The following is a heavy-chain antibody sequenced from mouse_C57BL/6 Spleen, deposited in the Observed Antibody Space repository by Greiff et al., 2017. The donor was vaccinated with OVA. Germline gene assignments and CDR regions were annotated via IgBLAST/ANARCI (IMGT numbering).Heavy chain of an antibody. CDR3: ARRGGWYFDV. V-gene: IGHV1-59*01. CDR2: IDPSDSYT. J-gene: IGHJ1*03. CDR1: GYTFTSYW. Sequence: VKLLESGAELVRPGTSVKLSCKASGYTFTSYWMHWVKQKPGQGLEWIGVIDPSDSYTNYNQKFKGKATLTVDTSSSTAYMQLSSLTSEDSAVYYCARRGGWYFDVWGTGTTVTVSS.